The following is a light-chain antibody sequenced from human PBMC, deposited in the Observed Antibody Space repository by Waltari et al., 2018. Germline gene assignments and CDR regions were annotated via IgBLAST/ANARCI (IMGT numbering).Light chain of an antibody. J-gene: IGLJ1*01. CDR1: SLRDYY. CDR2: GKN. Sequence: SSELTQDPGVSVALGQTVKITCRGDSLRDYYGTWYQQRPGQAPVLVIYGKNNRPSGIPDRFSGSYPGDTTSLTIIGVQAEDEGVYYCASRGTNGNQLEIFGPGTKVTVL. V-gene: IGLV3-19*01. CDR3: ASRGTNGNQLEI.